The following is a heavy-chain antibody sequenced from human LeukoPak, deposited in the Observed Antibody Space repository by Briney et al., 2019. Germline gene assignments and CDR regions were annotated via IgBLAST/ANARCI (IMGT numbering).Heavy chain of an antibody. CDR1: GFTFSSYS. CDR2: ISSSSSYI. V-gene: IGHV3-21*01. J-gene: IGHJ4*02. D-gene: IGHD3-22*01. Sequence: GGSLRLSCAASGFTFSSYSMNWVRQAPGKGLEWVSSISSSSSYIYYADSVKGRFTISRDNAKNSLYLQMNSLRAEDTAVYYCARGAPREYYYDSSGYYLWFDYWGQGTLVTVSS. CDR3: ARGAPREYYYDSSGYYLWFDY.